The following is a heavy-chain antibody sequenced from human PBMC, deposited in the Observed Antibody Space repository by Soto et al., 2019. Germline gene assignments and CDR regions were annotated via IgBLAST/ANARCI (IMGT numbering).Heavy chain of an antibody. Sequence: QVQLVQSGAEVKKPGASVRVSCKASGDGFSNYGFSWVRQAPGQGLEWMGWISAYDGQTNYTKKFQGRVTMTTDTASSTAYMELRSVRSDDTAVYYWARVWYYDSSGYYAFDYWGLGTLVTVAS. D-gene: IGHD3-22*01. CDR3: ARVWYYDSSGYYAFDY. CDR1: GDGFSNYG. CDR2: ISAYDGQT. J-gene: IGHJ4*02. V-gene: IGHV1-18*01.